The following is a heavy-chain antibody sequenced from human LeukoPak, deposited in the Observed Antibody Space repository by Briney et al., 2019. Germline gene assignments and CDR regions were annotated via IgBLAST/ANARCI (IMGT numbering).Heavy chain of an antibody. V-gene: IGHV3-7*01. CDR2: IKEDGSDK. CDR1: GFTFSYYW. D-gene: IGHD3-10*01. Sequence: GGSLRLSCAASGFTFSYYWMSWVRQAPGKGLEWVANIKEDGSDKNYVDSVKGRFTISRDNAKNSLYLQMNSLRGEDTAVYYCARGAGGSGSWGQGTLVTVSS. CDR3: ARGAGGSGS. J-gene: IGHJ4*02.